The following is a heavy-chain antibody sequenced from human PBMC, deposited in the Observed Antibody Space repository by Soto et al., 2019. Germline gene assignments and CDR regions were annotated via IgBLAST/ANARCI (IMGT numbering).Heavy chain of an antibody. V-gene: IGHV3-23*01. J-gene: IGHJ4*02. CDR1: GFTFSTYA. Sequence: PGGSLRLSCAASGFTFSTYAMSWVRQAPGKGLEWVSTISGSGGNTYYADSVKGRFTISRDSSKTMVYLQVNSLRAEDTAVYYCAKTGYYYGTSGYYFDYWGQGTLVTVSS. CDR2: ISGSGGNT. D-gene: IGHD3-22*01. CDR3: AKTGYYYGTSGYYFDY.